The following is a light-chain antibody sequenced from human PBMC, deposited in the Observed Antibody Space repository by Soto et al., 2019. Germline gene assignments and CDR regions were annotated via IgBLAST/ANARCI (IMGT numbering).Light chain of an antibody. J-gene: IGKJ1*01. CDR2: AAS. CDR1: QVISSW. Sequence: GGRVTITCRATQVISSWLAWYQQKPGEAPKLLIYAASDLQSGVPSRFSGSGSGTDFTLTISSLQPEDFATYYCQQANSFPLTFGPGTKVDIK. CDR3: QQANSFPLT. V-gene: IGKV1D-12*01.